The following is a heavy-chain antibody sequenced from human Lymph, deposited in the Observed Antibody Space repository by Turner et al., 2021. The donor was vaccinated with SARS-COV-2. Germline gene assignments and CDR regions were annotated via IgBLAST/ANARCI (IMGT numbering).Heavy chain of an antibody. Sequence: QVQLVQSGAEVKKPGSSVKVSCKASGGTFSSSAISWVRQAPGQGLEWMGGIIPALVIEKYAQKFKGKVKIPAEKSTSTAYMELRSLRSEDTAVYFCARIAAPGMGGGVHYYYYAMDVWGQGTTVTVSS. CDR1: GGTFSSSA. J-gene: IGHJ6*02. D-gene: IGHD6-13*01. CDR3: ARIAAPGMGGGVHYYYYAMDV. V-gene: IGHV1-69*10. CDR2: IIPALVIE.